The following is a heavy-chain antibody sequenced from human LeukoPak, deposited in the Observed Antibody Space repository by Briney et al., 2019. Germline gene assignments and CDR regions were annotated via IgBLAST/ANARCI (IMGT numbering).Heavy chain of an antibody. V-gene: IGHV4-4*07. J-gene: IGHJ3*02. Sequence: SETLSLTCTVSGGSISSYYWSWIRQPAGKGLEWIGRIYTSGSTNYNPSLKSRVTMSVDTSKNQFSLKLSSVTAADTAVYYCARDSNYYDSSGYDAFDIWGQGTTVTVSS. D-gene: IGHD3-22*01. CDR2: IYTSGST. CDR3: ARDSNYYDSSGYDAFDI. CDR1: GGSISSYY.